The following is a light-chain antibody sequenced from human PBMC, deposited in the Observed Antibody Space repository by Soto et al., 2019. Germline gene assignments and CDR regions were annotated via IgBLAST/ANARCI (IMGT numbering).Light chain of an antibody. J-gene: IGKJ4*01. CDR3: QQTYSTLRLT. CDR2: AAS. Sequence: DLQMTQSPSSLSASVGDRVTITCRASQSISSYLNWYQQKPGKAPKLLIYAASNLQSGVPSRFSGSGSGTDFILTISSLQPEDFATYYCQQTYSTLRLTFGGGTKVEIK. V-gene: IGKV1-39*01. CDR1: QSISSY.